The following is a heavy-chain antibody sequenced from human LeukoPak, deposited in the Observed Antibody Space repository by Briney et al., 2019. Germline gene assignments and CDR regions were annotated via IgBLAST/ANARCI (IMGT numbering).Heavy chain of an antibody. D-gene: IGHD2-15*01. CDR2: IWYDGSNK. CDR3: ARDPSKYCSGGSCPPLFDY. CDR1: GFTFSSYG. V-gene: IGHV3-33*01. J-gene: IGHJ4*02. Sequence: PGGSLGLSCAASGFTFSSYGMHWVRQAPGKGLEWVAVIWYDGSNKYYADSVKGRFTISRDNSKNTLYLQMNSLRAEDTAVYYCARDPSKYCSGGSCPPLFDYWGQGTLVTVSS.